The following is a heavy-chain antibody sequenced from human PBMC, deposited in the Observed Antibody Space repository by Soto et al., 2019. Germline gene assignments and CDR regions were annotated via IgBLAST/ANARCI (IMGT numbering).Heavy chain of an antibody. CDR1: GGSVSSGSYY. J-gene: IGHJ4*02. V-gene: IGHV4-61*01. CDR3: ARVGLSNIDF. D-gene: IGHD2-2*03. Sequence: SETPSLTCTVSGGSVSSGSYYWSWIRQPPGKGLEWIGYIYYSGSTNYNPSLKSRVTISVDTSKNQFSLKLSSVTAADTAVYYCARVGLSNIDFWCQGILVSVSS. CDR2: IYYSGST.